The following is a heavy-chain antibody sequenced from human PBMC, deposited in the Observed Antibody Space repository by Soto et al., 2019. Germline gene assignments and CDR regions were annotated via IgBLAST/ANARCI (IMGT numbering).Heavy chain of an antibody. CDR1: GYTFTGFF. Sequence: QVQLVQSGAEVKKPGASVKVSCKASGYTFTGFFMHWVRQVPGQGLEWMGWINPKSGDTEYAQNFQGWVTMTTDTSISRAYMELSRLTSDDTAVYYCASGGSTVTREFDYWGEGTLVSVSS. CDR3: ASGGSTVTREFDY. J-gene: IGHJ4*02. D-gene: IGHD4-17*01. V-gene: IGHV1-2*04. CDR2: INPKSGDT.